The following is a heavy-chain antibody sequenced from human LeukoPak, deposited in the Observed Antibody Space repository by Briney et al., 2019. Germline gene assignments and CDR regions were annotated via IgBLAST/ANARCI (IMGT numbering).Heavy chain of an antibody. CDR3: ARSLRYCSGGSCYWLYYFDY. J-gene: IGHJ4*02. Sequence: SVKVSCKASGGTFSSYAISWVRQAPGQGLEWMGRIIPIFGTANYAQKFQGRVTITTDVSTSTAYMELSSLRSEDTAVYYCARSLRYCSGGSCYWLYYFDYWGQGTLVTVSS. CDR2: IIPIFGTA. D-gene: IGHD2-15*01. V-gene: IGHV1-69*05. CDR1: GGTFSSYA.